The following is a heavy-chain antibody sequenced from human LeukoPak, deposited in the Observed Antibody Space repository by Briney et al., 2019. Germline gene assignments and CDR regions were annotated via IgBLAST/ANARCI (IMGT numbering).Heavy chain of an antibody. Sequence: GGSLRLSCAASGFTFSSYGMSWVRQAPGKGLEWVSAISGSGASTYYADSVKGRFTMSRDNSKNTLYLQMNSLRAEDTAVYYCAKGVGYCSGGSCQQFDYWGQGTLVTVSS. CDR1: GFTFSSYG. D-gene: IGHD2-15*01. CDR3: AKGVGYCSGGSCQQFDY. CDR2: ISGSGAST. V-gene: IGHV3-23*01. J-gene: IGHJ4*02.